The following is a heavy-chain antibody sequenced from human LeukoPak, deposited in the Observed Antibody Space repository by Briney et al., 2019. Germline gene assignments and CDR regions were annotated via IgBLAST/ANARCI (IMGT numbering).Heavy chain of an antibody. CDR3: ARYCSSTSCYHYFDY. CDR2: IIPIFGTA. V-gene: IGHV1-69*13. D-gene: IGHD2-2*01. J-gene: IGHJ4*02. CDR1: GGTFSSYA. Sequence: SVKVSCKASGGTFSSYAISWVRQAPGQGLEWMGGIIPIFGTADYAQKFQGRVTITADESTSTAYMELSSLRSEDTAVYYCARYCSSTSCYHYFDYWGQGTLVTVSS.